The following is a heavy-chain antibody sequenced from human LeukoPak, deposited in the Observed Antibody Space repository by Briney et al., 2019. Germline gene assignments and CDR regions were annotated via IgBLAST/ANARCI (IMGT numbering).Heavy chain of an antibody. V-gene: IGHV4-59*08. J-gene: IGHJ4*02. CDR3: ARSHSGSYYN. CDR1: GGSISSYY. Sequence: ETLSLTCTVSGGSISSYYWSWIRQPPGKGLEWIGYIYYSGSTYYNPSLKSRVTISVDTSKNQFSLKLSSVTAADTAVYYCARSHSGSYYNWGQGTLVTVSS. CDR2: IYYSGST. D-gene: IGHD1-26*01.